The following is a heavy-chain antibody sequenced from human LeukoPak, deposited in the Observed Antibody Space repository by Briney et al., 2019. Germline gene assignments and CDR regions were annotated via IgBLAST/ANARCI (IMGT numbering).Heavy chain of an antibody. D-gene: IGHD4-17*01. CDR1: GFTFSSYG. CDR2: IVYEGQDK. Sequence: SLRLSCAASGFTFSSYGMHWVRQAPGKGLEWVAVIVYEGQDKYYADSVKGRFNISRDNFKNTLYLQMNSLSAEYTAVYYCAREHSTTVTVYYFDYWGQGTLVTVSS. J-gene: IGHJ4*02. CDR3: AREHSTTVTVYYFDY. V-gene: IGHV3-33*01.